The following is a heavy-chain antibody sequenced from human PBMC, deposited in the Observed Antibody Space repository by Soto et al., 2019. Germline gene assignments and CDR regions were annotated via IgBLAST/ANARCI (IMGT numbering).Heavy chain of an antibody. V-gene: IGHV3-30*18. D-gene: IGHD3-22*01. CDR2: ISYDGSNK. CDR1: GLTFVAFA. Sequence: QVLLVESGEGVVKLGGPRRPSCAPSGLTFVAFAMTGVGRAQGRGLGGGAVISYDGSNKYYADSVKGRFTISRDNSKNTLYLQMNSLRAEDTAVYYCAKTGSSGYYGGGDYFDYWGQGTLVTVSS. J-gene: IGHJ4*02. CDR3: AKTGSSGYYGGGDYFDY.